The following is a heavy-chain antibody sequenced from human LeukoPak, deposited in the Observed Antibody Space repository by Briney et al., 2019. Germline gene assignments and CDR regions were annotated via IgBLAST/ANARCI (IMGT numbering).Heavy chain of an antibody. CDR3: ARESGSDAFDI. J-gene: IGHJ3*02. CDR1: GYTFTKYG. V-gene: IGHV1-18*01. CDR2: ISAYNGDI. Sequence: ASVTVSCKASGYTFTKYGVSWVRQAPGQGLEWMGWISAYNGDIKYAQRGKGRVTTTTDTSTSTVYMELRSLRSDDTAVYYCARESGSDAFDIWGQGTMVTVSS.